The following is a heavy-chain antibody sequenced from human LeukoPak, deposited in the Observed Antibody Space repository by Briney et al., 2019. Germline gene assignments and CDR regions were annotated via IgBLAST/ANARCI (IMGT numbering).Heavy chain of an antibody. V-gene: IGHV3-15*01. Sequence: GGSLRLSCAASGFTFRTYAMSWVRQAPGKGLEWVGRIKSKTDGGTTDYAAPVKGRFTISRDDSKNTLYLQMNSLKTEDTAVYYCTTAPLRYFDWFFDYWGQGTLVTVSS. CDR1: GFTFRTYA. CDR2: IKSKTDGGTT. CDR3: TTAPLRYFDWFFDY. J-gene: IGHJ4*02. D-gene: IGHD3-9*01.